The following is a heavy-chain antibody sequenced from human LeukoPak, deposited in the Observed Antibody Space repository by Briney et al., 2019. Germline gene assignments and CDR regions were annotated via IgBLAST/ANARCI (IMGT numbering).Heavy chain of an antibody. CDR2: IKQDGSEK. CDR3: ARDQLNIVVVPAAETYYYYYGMDV. D-gene: IGHD2-2*01. CDR1: GFTFSSYW. V-gene: IGHV3-7*01. J-gene: IGHJ6*02. Sequence: GGSLRRSCAASGFTFSSYWMSWVRQAPGKGLEWVANIKQDGSEKYYVDSVKGRFTISRDNAKNSLYLQMNSLRAEDTAVYYCARDQLNIVVVPAAETYYYYYGMDVWGQGTTVTVSS.